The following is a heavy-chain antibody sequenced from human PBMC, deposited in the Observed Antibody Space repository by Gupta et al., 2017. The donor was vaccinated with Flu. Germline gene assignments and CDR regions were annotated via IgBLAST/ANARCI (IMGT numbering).Heavy chain of an antibody. CDR3: AKAAENDNVYWYFDL. CDR2: ISGSGGST. CDR1: SYA. D-gene: IGHD3-16*01. V-gene: IGHV3-23*01. J-gene: IGHJ2*01. Sequence: SYAMSWVRQAPGKGLEGVSAISGSGGSTYYADAGKGRFTISRDNSKNTRYLQMNSLRAEETAVYYCAKAAENDNVYWYFDLWGRGTLVTVSS.